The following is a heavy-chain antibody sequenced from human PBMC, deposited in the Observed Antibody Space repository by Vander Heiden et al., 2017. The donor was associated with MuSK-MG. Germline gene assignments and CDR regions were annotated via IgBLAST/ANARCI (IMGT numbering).Heavy chain of an antibody. CDR2: ISSSSSSI. D-gene: IGHD2-2*01. V-gene: IGHV3-21*01. J-gene: IGHJ6*03. Sequence: EVQLVESGGGLVKPGGSLRLSCAASGFTFSSYNMNWVRQAPGKGLEWVASISSSSSSIYYKDSVKGRFTVSRDNAKNSLYLQMNSLRAEDTAVYYCARVGCTSTSCYPYYYMDVWGKGTTVTVSS. CDR1: GFTFSSYN. CDR3: ARVGCTSTSCYPYYYMDV.